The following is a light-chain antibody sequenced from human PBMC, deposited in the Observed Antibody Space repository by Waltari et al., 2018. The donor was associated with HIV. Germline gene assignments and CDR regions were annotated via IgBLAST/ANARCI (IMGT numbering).Light chain of an antibody. CDR3: AAWDGSLSGVV. J-gene: IGLJ2*01. V-gene: IGLV1-47*01. CDR2: RNN. CDR1: SSNNRCNY. Sequence: QSVLTQPPSASGDPAQRVSISSSGSSSNNRCNYLLLYQQLPRTAPKLLIYRNNHRPSGVPDRFSGSKSGTSASLAISGLRSEDGADYYCAAWDGSLSGVVFGGGTKLTVL.